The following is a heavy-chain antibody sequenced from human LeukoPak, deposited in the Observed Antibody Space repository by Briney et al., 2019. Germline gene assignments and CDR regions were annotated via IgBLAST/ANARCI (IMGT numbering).Heavy chain of an antibody. V-gene: IGHV3-30*03. CDR1: GFTFSDYS. J-gene: IGHJ4*02. D-gene: IGHD6-6*01. CDR2: ISYDGSNK. CDR3: ARAVAARHEIRSHSDY. Sequence: GGSLRLSCAASGFTFSDYSMNWVRQAPGKGLEWVAVISYDGSNKYYADSVKGRFTISRDNSKNTLYLQMNSLRAEDTAVYYCARAVAARHEIRSHSDYWGQGTLVTVSS.